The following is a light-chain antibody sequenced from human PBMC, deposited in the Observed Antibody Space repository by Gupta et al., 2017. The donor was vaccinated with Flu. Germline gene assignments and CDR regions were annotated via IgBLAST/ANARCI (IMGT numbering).Light chain of an antibody. J-gene: IGLJ1*01. CDR2: AKN. V-gene: IGLV3-19*01. Sequence: SSELSQDLAVSVALGQTVMITCQGTSIRRYYASWYQQKLGQTPVLLVSAKNNQPSGIPDRFSGSSSGSTASLIITRAQAEDEADYYCKYRDTSGNHLVFGPGTKVTVL. CDR3: KYRDTSGNHLV. CDR1: SIRRYY.